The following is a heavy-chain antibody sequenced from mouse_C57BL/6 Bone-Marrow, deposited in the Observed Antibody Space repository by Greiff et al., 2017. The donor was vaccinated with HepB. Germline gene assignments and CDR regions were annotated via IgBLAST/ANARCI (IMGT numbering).Heavy chain of an antibody. V-gene: IGHV14-3*01. J-gene: IGHJ1*03. D-gene: IGHD1-1*01. CDR2: IDPANGNT. Sequence: EVQLQQSVAELVRPGASVKLSCTASGFNIKNNYMHWVKQRPEQGLEWIGRIDPANGNTKYAPKFQGKATITADTSSNTAYLQLSSLTSEDTAIYYCVPITTVVRYWYFDVWGTGTTVTVSS. CDR3: VPITTVVRYWYFDV. CDR1: GFNIKNNY.